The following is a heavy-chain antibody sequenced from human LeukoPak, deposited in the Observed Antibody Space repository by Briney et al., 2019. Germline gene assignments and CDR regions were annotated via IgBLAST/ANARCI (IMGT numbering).Heavy chain of an antibody. D-gene: IGHD6-13*01. V-gene: IGHV5-10-1*01. CDR2: IDPSDSYT. J-gene: IGHJ4*02. Sequence: GESLRISCKGSGYSFTSYWISWVRQMPGKGLEWMGRIDPSDSYTNYSPSFQGHVTISADKSISTAYLQWSSLKASDTAMYYCARHFSGYSSSWWFDYWGQGTLVTVSS. CDR1: GYSFTSYW. CDR3: ARHFSGYSSSWWFDY.